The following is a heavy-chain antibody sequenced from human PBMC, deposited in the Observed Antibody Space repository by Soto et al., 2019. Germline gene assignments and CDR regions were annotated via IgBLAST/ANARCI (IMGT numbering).Heavy chain of an antibody. CDR2: IDPYDTGI. V-gene: IGHV3-74*01. CDR3: ARDMTGADDY. Sequence: EVHLVESGGGLVQPGGSLRLSCAASGFTFSKYWSHWVRQAPGKGLMWVSRIDPYDTGITYADSVKGRFTISRDNARNTLYLQMDSLTAEDTAVYYCARDMTGADDYLGQGTLVTVSS. J-gene: IGHJ4*02. CDR1: GFTFSKYW. D-gene: IGHD3-9*01.